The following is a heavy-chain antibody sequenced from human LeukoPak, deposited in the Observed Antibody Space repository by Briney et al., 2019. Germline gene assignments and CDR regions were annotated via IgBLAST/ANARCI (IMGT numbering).Heavy chain of an antibody. CDR1: GGSISGTNW. CDR2: ISLAGQT. V-gene: IGHV4/OR15-8*02. CDR3: SRESGPFCPFGY. J-gene: IGHJ4*02. D-gene: IGHD1-26*01. Sequence: SETLSLTCGVSGGSISGTNWWSWVRQPPGQGLEWIGEISLAGQTNYNPSLNGRVTMSLDKSSNQLSLHLTSVTAADTATYYCSRESGPFCPFGYWGQGTLAIVSS.